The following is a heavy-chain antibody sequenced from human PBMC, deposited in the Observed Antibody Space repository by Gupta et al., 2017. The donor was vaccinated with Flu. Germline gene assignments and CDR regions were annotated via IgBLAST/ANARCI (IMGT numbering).Heavy chain of an antibody. CDR1: GFTFSSCG. CDR3: AKDREFWSGKHYYGMDV. V-gene: IGHV3-30*18. J-gene: IGHJ6*02. CDR2: ISYDGSDK. Sequence: QVQLVESGGGVVQPGRSLRLSCAGSGFTFSSCGMHWVSQAPGKGLEWVAVISYDGSDKYYGDSVKGRFTISRDHSQNTLYLQMNSLRAEDTAVYYCAKDREFWSGKHYYGMDVWGQGTTVTVSS. D-gene: IGHD3-3*01.